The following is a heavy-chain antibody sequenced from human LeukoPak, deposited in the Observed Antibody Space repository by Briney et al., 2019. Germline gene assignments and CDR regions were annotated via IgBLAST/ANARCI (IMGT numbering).Heavy chain of an antibody. J-gene: IGHJ4*02. D-gene: IGHD2-2*01. V-gene: IGHV3-7*01. CDR2: IKQDGSEK. CDR3: ARDERYCSSTSCYVSGPDY. CDR1: GFTFSSYW. Sequence: PGGSLRLSCAASGFTFSSYWMSWVRQAPGKGLEWVANIKQDGSEKYYVDSVKGRFTISRDNAKNSLCLQMNSLRAEDTAVYYCARDERYCSSTSCYVSGPDYWGQGTLVTVSS.